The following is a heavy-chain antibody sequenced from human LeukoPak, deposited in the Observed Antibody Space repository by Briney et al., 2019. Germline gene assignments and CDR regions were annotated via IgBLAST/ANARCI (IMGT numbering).Heavy chain of an antibody. J-gene: IGHJ4*02. CDR2: IRYDGSNK. D-gene: IGHD3-22*01. CDR3: AKDDSSGYYYQLGDY. V-gene: IGHV3-30*02. CDR1: GFTFSSYG. Sequence: GGSLRLSCAASGFTFSSYGMHWVRQAPGKGLEWVAFIRYDGSNKYYADSVKGRFTISRDNSKNTPYLQMNSLRAEDTAVYYCAKDDSSGYYYQLGDYWGQGTLVTVSS.